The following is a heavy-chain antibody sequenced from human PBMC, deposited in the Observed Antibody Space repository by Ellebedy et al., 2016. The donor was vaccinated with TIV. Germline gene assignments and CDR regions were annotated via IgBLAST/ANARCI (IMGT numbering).Heavy chain of an antibody. V-gene: IGHV1-24*01. D-gene: IGHD3-10*01. CDR3: ATGGDYYGSGSIFDY. CDR2: FDPEDGET. J-gene: IGHJ4*02. Sequence: ASVKVSCKVSGYTLTELSMHWVRQAPGKGLEWMGGFDPEDGETIYAQKFQGRVTMTEDTSTDTAYVELSSLRSEDTAVYYCATGGDYYGSGSIFDYWGQGTLVTVSS. CDR1: GYTLTELS.